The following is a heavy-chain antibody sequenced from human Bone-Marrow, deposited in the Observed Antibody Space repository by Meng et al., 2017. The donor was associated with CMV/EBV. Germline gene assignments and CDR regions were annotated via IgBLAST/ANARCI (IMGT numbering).Heavy chain of an antibody. Sequence: GGSLRLSCAASGFTSSSYAMHWVRQAPGKGLEWVAVISYDGSNKYYADSVKGRFTISRDNSKNTLYLQMNSLRAEDTAVYYCARDPSGEYYFDYWGQGTLVTVSS. D-gene: IGHD6-19*01. CDR3: ARDPSGEYYFDY. CDR1: GFTSSSYA. V-gene: IGHV3-30*04. J-gene: IGHJ4*02. CDR2: ISYDGSNK.